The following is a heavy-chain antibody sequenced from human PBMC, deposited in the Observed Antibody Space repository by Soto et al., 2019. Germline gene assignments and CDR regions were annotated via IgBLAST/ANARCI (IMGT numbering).Heavy chain of an antibody. CDR3: ARGAPGGINCSGGSCYSEHGSLYYYYYMDV. V-gene: IGHV4-34*01. Sequence: PSETLSLTCAFYGWSFSGYYWSLIRQPPGKGLEWIGEINHSGSTNYNPSLKSRVTISVDTSKNQFSLKLSSVTAADTAVYYCARGAPGGINCSGGSCYSEHGSLYYYYYMDVWGKGTTVTVSS. D-gene: IGHD2-15*01. CDR1: GWSFSGYY. J-gene: IGHJ6*03. CDR2: INHSGST.